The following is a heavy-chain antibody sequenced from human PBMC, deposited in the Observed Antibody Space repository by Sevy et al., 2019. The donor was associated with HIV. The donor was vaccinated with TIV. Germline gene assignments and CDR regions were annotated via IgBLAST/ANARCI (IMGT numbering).Heavy chain of an antibody. CDR1: GFTFSTYA. CDR3: ASHYYGTTGYYYPLDY. V-gene: IGHV3-30*04. D-gene: IGHD3-22*01. CDR2: ISDDGNNK. J-gene: IGHJ4*02. Sequence: GGSLRLSCTASGFTFSTYAMYWVRQAPGKGLEWVAVISDDGNNKDYADSVKGRFTVSRDNSKNTLYLQMYSLRAEDTAVYYCASHYYGTTGYYYPLDYWGQGTLVTVSS.